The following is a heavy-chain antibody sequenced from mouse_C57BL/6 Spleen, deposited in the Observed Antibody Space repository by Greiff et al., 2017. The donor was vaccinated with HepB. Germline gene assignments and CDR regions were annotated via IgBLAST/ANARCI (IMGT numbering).Heavy chain of an antibody. J-gene: IGHJ4*01. CDR2: ISSGGDYI. CDR1: GFTFSSYA. D-gene: IGHD2-3*01. CDR3: TRDPDGYCVSYARDD. V-gene: IGHV5-9-1*02. Sequence: EVQLVESGEGLVKPGGSLKLSCAASGFTFSSYAMSWVRQTPEKRLEWVAYISSGGDYIYYADTVKGRFTISRDNARNTLYLQMSSLKSEDTAMYYCTRDPDGYCVSYARDDWGQGTSVTVSS.